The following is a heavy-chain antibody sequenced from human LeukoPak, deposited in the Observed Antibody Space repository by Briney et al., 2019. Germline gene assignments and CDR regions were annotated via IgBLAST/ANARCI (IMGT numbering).Heavy chain of an antibody. CDR2: INPNSGGT. CDR3: AREYYGSGSYYTGAFDI. D-gene: IGHD3-10*01. CDR1: GYTFTGYY. Sequence: GASVKVSCKASGYTFTGYYMHWVRQAPGQGLEWMGWINPNSGGTNYAQKFQGRVTMTRDASISTAYMELSRLRSDDTAVYYCAREYYGSGSYYTGAFDIWGQGTMVTVSS. V-gene: IGHV1-2*02. J-gene: IGHJ3*02.